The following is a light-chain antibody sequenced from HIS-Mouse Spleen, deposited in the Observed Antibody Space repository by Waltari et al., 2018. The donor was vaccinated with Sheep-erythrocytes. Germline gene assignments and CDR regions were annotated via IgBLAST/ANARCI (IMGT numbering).Light chain of an antibody. J-gene: IGLJ3*02. CDR1: SGINVGTYR. CDR3: MIWHSSAWV. CDR2: YKSDSDK. V-gene: IGLV5-45*02. Sequence: QAVLTQPSSLSASPGASASLTCTLRSGINVGTYRLYWYQQKPGSPPQYLLRYKSDSDKQQSAGVPRRVSGCKEASANAGILLISGLQSEDESVYYCMIWHSSAWVFGGGTELTVL.